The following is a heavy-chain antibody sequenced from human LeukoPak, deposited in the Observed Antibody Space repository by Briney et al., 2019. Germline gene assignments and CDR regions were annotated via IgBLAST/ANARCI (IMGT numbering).Heavy chain of an antibody. CDR2: ISAYNGNT. D-gene: IGHD1-26*01. CDR3: ARDRLWEVGATPYFAY. CDR1: GYTFTSYG. J-gene: IGHJ4*02. V-gene: IGHV1-18*01. Sequence: GASVKVSCKASGYTFTSYGISWVRQAPGQGLEWMGWISAYNGNTNYAQKLQGRVTMTTDTSTSTAYMELRSLRAEDTAVYYCARDRLWEVGATPYFAYWGQGTLVTVSS.